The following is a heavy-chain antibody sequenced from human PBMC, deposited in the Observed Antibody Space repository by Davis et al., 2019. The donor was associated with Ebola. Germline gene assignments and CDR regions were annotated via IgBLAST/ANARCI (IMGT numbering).Heavy chain of an antibody. D-gene: IGHD1-26*01. J-gene: IGHJ4*02. Sequence: GESLKISCAASGFTFSSYGMHWVRQAPGKGLEWVAVIWYDGSNKYYADSVKGRFTISRDNAKNSLYLQMNSLRAEDTALYYCAKGGGSYYTRNYYFDYWGQGTLVTVSS. CDR1: GFTFSSYG. CDR2: IWYDGSNK. V-gene: IGHV3-33*03. CDR3: AKGGGSYYTRNYYFDY.